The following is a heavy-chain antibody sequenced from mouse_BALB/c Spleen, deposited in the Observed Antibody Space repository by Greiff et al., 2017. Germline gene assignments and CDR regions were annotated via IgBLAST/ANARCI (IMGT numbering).Heavy chain of an antibody. CDR2: ISSGGST. J-gene: IGHJ2*01. CDR1: GFTFSSYA. Sequence: EVQLVESGGGLVKPGGSLKLSCAASGFTFSSYAMSWVRQTPEKRLEWVASISSGGSTYYPDSVKGRFTISRDNARNILYLQMSSLRSEDTAMYYCARDRSSSYGSSYGYWGQGTTLTVSS. D-gene: IGHD1-1*01. V-gene: IGHV5-6-5*01. CDR3: ARDRSSSYGSSYGY.